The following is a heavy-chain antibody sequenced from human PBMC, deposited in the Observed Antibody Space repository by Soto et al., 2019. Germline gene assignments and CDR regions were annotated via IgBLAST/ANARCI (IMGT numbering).Heavy chain of an antibody. CDR3: AARMTEAPH. V-gene: IGHV3-66*01. Sequence: PGESLKISCVVSGFTVGNNYMSWVRQPPGKGLEWVSLIYSGGQTRYADSVQGRFTISRDNSKNTVYLQMSGLRAEDTAVYYCAARMTEAPHWGQGTLVTVS. CDR2: IYSGGQT. J-gene: IGHJ4*02. CDR1: GFTVGNNY.